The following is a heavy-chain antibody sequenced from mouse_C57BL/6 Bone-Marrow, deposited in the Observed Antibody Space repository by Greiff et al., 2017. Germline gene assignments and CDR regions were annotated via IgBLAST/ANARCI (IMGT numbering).Heavy chain of an antibody. D-gene: IGHD1-1*02. V-gene: IGHV3-6*01. J-gene: IGHJ2*01. CDR3: ARDRGGPYYFDY. CDR1: GYSITSGYY. CDR2: ISYDGSN. Sequence: ESGPGLVKPSQSLSLTCSVTGYSITSGYYWNWIRQFPGNKLEWMGYISYDGSNNYNPSLKNRISITRDTSKNQFFLKLNSVTTEDTATYYCARDRGGPYYFDYWGQGTTLTVSS.